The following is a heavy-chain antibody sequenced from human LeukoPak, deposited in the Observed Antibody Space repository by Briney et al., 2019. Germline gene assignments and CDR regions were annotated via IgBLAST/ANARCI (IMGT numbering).Heavy chain of an antibody. D-gene: IGHD6-13*01. CDR1: GFTFSSYA. CDR3: ASSPQYSSSYYFQH. Sequence: GGSLRLSCAASGFTFSSYAMSWVRQAPGKGLEWVSAISGSGGSTYYADSVKGRFTISRDNSKNTLYLQMNSLRAEDTAVYYCASSPQYSSSYYFQHWGQGTLVTVSS. CDR2: ISGSGGST. V-gene: IGHV3-23*01. J-gene: IGHJ1*01.